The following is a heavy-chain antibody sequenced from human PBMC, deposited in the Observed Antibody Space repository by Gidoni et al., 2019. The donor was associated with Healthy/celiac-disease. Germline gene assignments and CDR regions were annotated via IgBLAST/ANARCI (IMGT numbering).Heavy chain of an antibody. Sequence: QLQLQESGPGLVKPSETLSLTCTVSGGSISSSSYYWGWIRQPPGKGLEWIGSIYYSGSTYYNPSLKSRVTISVDTSKNQFSLKLSSVTAADTAVYYCARLGWGHYYDSSGPPDPWGQGTLVTVSS. J-gene: IGHJ5*02. CDR3: ARLGWGHYYDSSGPPDP. D-gene: IGHD3-22*01. CDR2: IYYSGST. V-gene: IGHV4-39*01. CDR1: GGSISSSSYY.